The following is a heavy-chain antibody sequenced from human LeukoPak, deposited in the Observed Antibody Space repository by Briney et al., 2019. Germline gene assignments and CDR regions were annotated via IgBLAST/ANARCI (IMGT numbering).Heavy chain of an antibody. V-gene: IGHV4-34*01. D-gene: IGHD2-8*01. Sequence: SETLSLTCAVYGGSFSGYYWSWIRQPPGKGLEWIGEINHSGSTNYNPSLKCRVTISVDTSKNQFSLKLSSVTAADTAVYYCARLRRVHGGRMEFDSWGQGTLVTVSS. CDR1: GGSFSGYY. CDR3: ARLRRVHGGRMEFDS. J-gene: IGHJ4*02. CDR2: INHSGST.